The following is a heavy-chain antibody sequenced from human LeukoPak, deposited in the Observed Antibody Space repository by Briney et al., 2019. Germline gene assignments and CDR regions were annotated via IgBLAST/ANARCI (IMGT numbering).Heavy chain of an antibody. CDR3: AKMSGIYFVRIDY. D-gene: IGHD3-10*01. V-gene: IGHV1-69*13. CDR2: IIPIFHTS. J-gene: IGHJ4*02. CDR1: GGTFSSYA. Sequence: ASVKVSCKASGGTFSSYAFSWVRQAPGQGLEWMGGIIPIFHTSYYPQKFQGRVTITADESTSTVYMDLSSLRSEDTALYYCAKMSGIYFVRIDYWGQGTLVTVSS.